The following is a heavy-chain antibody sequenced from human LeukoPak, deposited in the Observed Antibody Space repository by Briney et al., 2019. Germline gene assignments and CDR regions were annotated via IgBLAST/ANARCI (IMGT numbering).Heavy chain of an antibody. D-gene: IGHD1-1*01. Sequence: PGRSLRLSCTASGFTFTNYAIHWVRQAPDKGLEWMAVISYDGRNKNYADSVKGRFTISRDNSKNTVHLQMNSLRTEDTAMYYCARGTGTNLSGWFDPWGQGTLVTVSS. CDR3: ARGTGTNLSGWFDP. V-gene: IGHV3-30-3*01. CDR1: GFTFTNYA. CDR2: ISYDGRNK. J-gene: IGHJ5*02.